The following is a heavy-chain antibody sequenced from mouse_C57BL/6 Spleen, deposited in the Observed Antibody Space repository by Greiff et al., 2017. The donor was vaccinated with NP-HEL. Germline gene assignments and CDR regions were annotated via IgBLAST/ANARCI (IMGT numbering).Heavy chain of an antibody. CDR2: IDPSDSYT. D-gene: IGHD1-1*01. CDR3: AKGGYYYGSPYYFDY. V-gene: IGHV1-69*01. Sequence: QVQLQQPGAELVMPGASVKLSCKASGYTFTSYWMHWVKQRPGQGLEWIGEIDPSDSYTNYNQKFKGKSTLTVDKSSSTAYMQLSSLTSEDSAVYYCAKGGYYYGSPYYFDYWGQGTTLTVSS. J-gene: IGHJ2*01. CDR1: GYTFTSYW.